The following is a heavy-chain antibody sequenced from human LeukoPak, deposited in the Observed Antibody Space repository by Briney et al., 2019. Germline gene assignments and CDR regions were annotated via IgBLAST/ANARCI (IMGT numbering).Heavy chain of an antibody. CDR1: GFTVTTNY. V-gene: IGHV3-66*01. CDR3: TRVFYDSSSWYYIDY. CDR2: IYSGGST. J-gene: IGHJ4*02. Sequence: PGGSLRLSCAASGFTVTTNYVSWVRQAPGKGLEWVSVIYSGGSTYYADSVKGRFTISRDHSKNTLYLQMNSLRAEDTAVYYCTRVFYDSSSWYYIDYWGQGTLVTVSS. D-gene: IGHD6-13*01.